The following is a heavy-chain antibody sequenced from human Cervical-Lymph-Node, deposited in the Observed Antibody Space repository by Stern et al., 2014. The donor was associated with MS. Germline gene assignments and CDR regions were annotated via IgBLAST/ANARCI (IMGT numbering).Heavy chain of an antibody. J-gene: IGHJ4*02. CDR3: ATDGEQTLGLADD. CDR2: IILLLSTT. CDR1: GVTFSSRR. D-gene: IGHD3-16*01. Sequence: VQLEESGPVVKRPGSSVRVSCEASGVTFSSRRISWVRQAPGHGLEWMGSIILLLSTTDYAQKFQGRLAITADESTGTAYMELSGLRPEDTAIYYCATDGEQTLGLADDWGQGTLVTVAS. V-gene: IGHV1-69*11.